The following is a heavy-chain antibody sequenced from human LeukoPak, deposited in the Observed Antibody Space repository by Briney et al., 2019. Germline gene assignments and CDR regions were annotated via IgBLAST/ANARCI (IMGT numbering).Heavy chain of an antibody. V-gene: IGHV1-8*01. J-gene: IGHJ4*02. D-gene: IGHD1-26*01. Sequence: ASVKVSCKASGYTFTSYDINWVRQATGQGPEWMGWMNPNSGNTGYAEKFQGRVTMTRNTTISTAYMELSSLTSEDTAVYYCARAEASRSSGKILGYWGQGTLVTVSS. CDR2: MNPNSGNT. CDR1: GYTFTSYD. CDR3: ARAEASRSSGKILGY.